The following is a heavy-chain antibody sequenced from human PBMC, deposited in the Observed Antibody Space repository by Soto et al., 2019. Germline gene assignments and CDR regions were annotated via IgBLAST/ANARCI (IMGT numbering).Heavy chain of an antibody. CDR2: IYYSGST. V-gene: IGHV4-59*01. CDR1: GGSISSYY. Sequence: QVQLQESGPGLVKPSETLSLTCTVSGGSISSYYWSWIRQPPGKGLEWIGYIYYSGSTNYNPSLKSRVTISVDTSKNQFSLKPSSVTAADTAVYYCAREGLTGTIGLYYYYGMDVWGQGTTVTVSS. D-gene: IGHD1-7*01. CDR3: AREGLTGTIGLYYYYGMDV. J-gene: IGHJ6*02.